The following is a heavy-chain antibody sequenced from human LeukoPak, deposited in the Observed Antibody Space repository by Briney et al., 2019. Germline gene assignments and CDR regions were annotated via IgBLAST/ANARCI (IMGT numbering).Heavy chain of an antibody. D-gene: IGHD3-3*01. J-gene: IGHJ4*02. CDR1: GGTFITHT. CDR3: ARATSITIFGVVPTD. Sequence: SVKVSCKASGGTFITHTISWVRQAPGQGGEWMGRIIAILGIANYAQNFQGRVTITADKSTSTAYMELSSLRSEDTAVYYCARATSITIFGVVPTDWGQGTLVTVSS. V-gene: IGHV1-69*02. CDR2: IIAILGIA.